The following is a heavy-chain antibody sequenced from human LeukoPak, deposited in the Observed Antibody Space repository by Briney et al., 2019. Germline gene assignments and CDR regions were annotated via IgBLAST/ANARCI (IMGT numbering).Heavy chain of an antibody. CDR2: INTDGTVT. CDR1: GFTFSKYW. CDR3: ATKQWLAPPPDS. Sequence: GGSLRLSCAASGFTFSKYWMLLVRQAPGEGLESVSRINTDGTVTTYADSVKGRFTVSRNNADNTMFLQMNSVRDEDTAVYYWATKQWLAPPPDSWGQGTPVTVSS. J-gene: IGHJ4*02. V-gene: IGHV3-74*01. D-gene: IGHD6-19*01.